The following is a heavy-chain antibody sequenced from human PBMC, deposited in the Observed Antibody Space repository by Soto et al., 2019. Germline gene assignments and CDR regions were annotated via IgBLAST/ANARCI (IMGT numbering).Heavy chain of an antibody. J-gene: IGHJ5*02. CDR3: ARAPQPTYCGGDCYLNWFDP. CDR1: GGSISSGGYY. V-gene: IGHV4-31*03. D-gene: IGHD2-21*02. CDR2: IYYSGST. Sequence: SETLSLTCTVSGGSISSGGYYWSWIRQHPGKGLEWIGYIYYSGSTYYNPSLKSRVTISVDTSKNQFSLKLSSVTAADTAVYYCARAPQPTYCGGDCYLNWFDPWGQGTLVTVSS.